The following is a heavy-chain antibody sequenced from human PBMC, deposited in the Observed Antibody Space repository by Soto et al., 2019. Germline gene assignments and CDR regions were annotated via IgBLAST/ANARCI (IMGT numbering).Heavy chain of an antibody. CDR1: GGSFSGYY. J-gene: IGHJ4*02. D-gene: IGHD3-10*01. CDR2: INHSGST. V-gene: IGHV4-34*01. Sequence: QVQLQQWGAGLLKPSETLSLTCAVYGGSFSGYYWSWIRQPPGKGLEWIGEINHSGSTNYNPSLKSRVTISADTSKNQFSLKLSSVTAADTAVYYCARAWELLDHFDYWGQGTLVTVSS. CDR3: ARAWELLDHFDY.